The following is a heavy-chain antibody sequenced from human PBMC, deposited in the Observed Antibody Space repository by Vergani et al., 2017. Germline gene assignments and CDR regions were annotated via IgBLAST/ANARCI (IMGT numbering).Heavy chain of an antibody. CDR3: ARVSDVDTAMAEDY. J-gene: IGHJ4*02. CDR2: ISSSSSYT. V-gene: IGHV3-11*05. D-gene: IGHD5-18*01. Sequence: VQLVESGGGLVQPGGSLRLSCAASGFTFSDYYMSWIRQAPGKGLEWVSYISSSSSYTNYADSVKGRFTISRDNAKNSLYLQMNSLRAEDTAVYYCARVSDVDTAMAEDYWGQGTLVTVSS. CDR1: GFTFSDYY.